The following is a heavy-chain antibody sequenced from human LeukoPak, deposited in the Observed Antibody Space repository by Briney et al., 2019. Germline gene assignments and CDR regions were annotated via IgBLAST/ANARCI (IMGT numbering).Heavy chain of an antibody. CDR1: GFTFSGYA. D-gene: IGHD1-26*01. J-gene: IGHJ4*02. CDR3: AKDRVVGARTPWVDY. V-gene: IGHV3-23*01. Sequence: GGSLRLSCAASGFTFSGYAMSWVRQAPGKGLEWVSAISGSGGSTYYADSVKGRFTISRDNSKNTLYLQMNSLRAEDTAVYYCAKDRVVGARTPWVDYWGQGTLVTVSS. CDR2: ISGSGGST.